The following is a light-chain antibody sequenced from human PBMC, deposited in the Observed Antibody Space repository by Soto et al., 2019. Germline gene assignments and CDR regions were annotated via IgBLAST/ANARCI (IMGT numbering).Light chain of an antibody. CDR3: QSYDSSLSGYV. V-gene: IGLV2-11*01. CDR1: NSDVGGYNY. Sequence: QSALTQPRSVSGSPGQSVTISCTGTNSDVGGYNYVSWYQQYPGKAPKLMISGVSERPSGVPDRFSGSKSGTSASLAITGLQAEDEADYYCQSYDSSLSGYVFGTGTKLTVL. J-gene: IGLJ1*01. CDR2: GVS.